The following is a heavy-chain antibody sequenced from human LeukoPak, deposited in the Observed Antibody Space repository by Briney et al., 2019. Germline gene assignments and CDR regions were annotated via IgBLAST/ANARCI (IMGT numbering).Heavy chain of an antibody. Sequence: GGSLRLSCAASGFTFSNAYMNWVRQAPGKGLEWVGRIKPKTDGETTEYAAPVKGRFTISRDDSKNTLYLQMNSLKTEDTAVYYCTTVYYDFWSGYYVDYWGQGTLVTVSS. J-gene: IGHJ4*02. D-gene: IGHD3-3*01. CDR2: IKPKTDGETT. CDR3: TTVYYDFWSGYYVDY. V-gene: IGHV3-15*07. CDR1: GFTFSNAY.